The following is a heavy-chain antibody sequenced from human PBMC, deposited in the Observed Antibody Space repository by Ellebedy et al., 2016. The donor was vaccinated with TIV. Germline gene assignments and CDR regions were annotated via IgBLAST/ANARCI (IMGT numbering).Heavy chain of an antibody. J-gene: IGHJ3*02. D-gene: IGHD5-24*01. Sequence: SETLSLTCAVSGVSITNSNWWTWVRQPPGKGLEWIGEIYPSGMTNYNPSLRSRFTISVDTSKNQFSLKMSSVTAADTAVYYCASLEMATILDAFDIWGQGTKVTVSS. CDR3: ASLEMATILDAFDI. CDR1: GVSITNSNW. CDR2: IYPSGMT. V-gene: IGHV4-4*02.